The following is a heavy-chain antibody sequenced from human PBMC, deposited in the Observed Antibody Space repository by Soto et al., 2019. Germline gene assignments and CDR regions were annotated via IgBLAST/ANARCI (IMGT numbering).Heavy chain of an antibody. CDR2: IKSKTNGGTT. J-gene: IGHJ3*02. CDR1: GLTFSYAW. CDR3: TTYFDILTIRWNAFEI. Sequence: GGSLRLSCAASGLTFSYAWMTWVRQAPGKGLEWVGRIKSKTNGGTTDYAAPVKGRFTISRDDSKNTLYLELNSLKTEDTAVYYCTTYFDILTIRWNAFEIWGQGTMVPVS. V-gene: IGHV3-15*07. D-gene: IGHD3-9*01.